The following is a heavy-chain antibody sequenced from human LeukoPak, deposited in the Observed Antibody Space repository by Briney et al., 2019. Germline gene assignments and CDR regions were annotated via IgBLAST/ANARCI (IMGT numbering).Heavy chain of an antibody. CDR1: GFTFSTYG. V-gene: IGHV3-30*02. D-gene: IGHD6-13*01. CDR2: VRYDGSKK. Sequence: GGSLRLSCAASGFTFSTYGMHWVRQAPGKGLEWVAFVRYDGSKKYYTNSVKGRFTISRDNSKNTLYLQMNSLRAEDTAVYYCAKDCIAAADPTAFDIWGQGTMVTVSS. J-gene: IGHJ3*02. CDR3: AKDCIAAADPTAFDI.